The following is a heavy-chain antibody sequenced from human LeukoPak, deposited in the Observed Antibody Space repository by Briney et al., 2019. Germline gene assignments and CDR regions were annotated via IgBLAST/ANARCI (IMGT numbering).Heavy chain of an antibody. Sequence: GGSLRLSCAASGFTFSSYGMHWVRQAPGKGLEWVAVIRYDGSNKYYADSVKGRFTISRDNSKNTLYLQMNSLRAEDTAVYYCAKDSYDSSGSRYDYWGQGTLVTVSS. CDR3: AKDSYDSSGSRYDY. D-gene: IGHD3-22*01. J-gene: IGHJ4*02. V-gene: IGHV3-30*02. CDR2: IRYDGSNK. CDR1: GFTFSSYG.